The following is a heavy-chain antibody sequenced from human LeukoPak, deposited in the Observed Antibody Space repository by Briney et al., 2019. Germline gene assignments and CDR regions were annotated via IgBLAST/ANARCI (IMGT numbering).Heavy chain of an antibody. CDR3: ASEYSSSRIGYYYDY. CDR2: IYSGGST. D-gene: IGHD6-6*01. V-gene: IGHV3-66*02. J-gene: IGHJ4*02. CDR1: GFTVSSNY. Sequence: PGASLRLSYAASGFTVSSNYMSWVRQARGKGLEWVSVIYSGGSTDYADSVKGRFTISRDNSKNTLYLQMSSLRAEDTAVYYCASEYSSSRIGYYYDYWGQGTLVTVSS.